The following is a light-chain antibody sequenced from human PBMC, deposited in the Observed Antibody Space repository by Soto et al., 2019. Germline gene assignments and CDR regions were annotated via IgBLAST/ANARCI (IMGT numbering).Light chain of an antibody. V-gene: IGKV3-11*01. Sequence: EIGLTQSPATLSLSPGERATLSCRASQSVSSYLAWYQQKPGQAPRLLIYDASNRATGIPARFSGSGSGTDLTLTISSLEPDDFAVYYCQQRSDWPSTFGGGTKVQIK. J-gene: IGKJ4*01. CDR1: QSVSSY. CDR3: QQRSDWPST. CDR2: DAS.